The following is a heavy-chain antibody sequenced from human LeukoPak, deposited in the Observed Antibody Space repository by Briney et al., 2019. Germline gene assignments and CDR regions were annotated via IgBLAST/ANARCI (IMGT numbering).Heavy chain of an antibody. V-gene: IGHV4-59*01. Sequence: PSETLSLTCTVSGASISSYYWSWIRQPPGKGLEGIGYIYYSGSTNYNPSLKSRVTMSVDTSRNQFSLKLSSLTAADTAVYYCARARLGEFYYFDYWGQGTLVTVSS. J-gene: IGHJ4*02. CDR3: ARARLGEFYYFDY. D-gene: IGHD3-16*01. CDR1: GASISSYY. CDR2: IYYSGST.